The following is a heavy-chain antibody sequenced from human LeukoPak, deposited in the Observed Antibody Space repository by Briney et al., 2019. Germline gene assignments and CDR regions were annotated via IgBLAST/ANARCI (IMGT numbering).Heavy chain of an antibody. CDR2: IIPIFGTA. D-gene: IGHD2-8*02. CDR1: GGTFSSYA. Sequence: VASVKVSCKASGGTFSSYAISWVRQAPGQGLEWMGGIIPIFGTANYAQKFQGRVTITADESTSTAYMELSSLRSDDTAVYYCARAGGGGQQLPSDYWGQGTLVTVSS. CDR3: ARAGGGGQQLPSDY. V-gene: IGHV1-69*13. J-gene: IGHJ4*02.